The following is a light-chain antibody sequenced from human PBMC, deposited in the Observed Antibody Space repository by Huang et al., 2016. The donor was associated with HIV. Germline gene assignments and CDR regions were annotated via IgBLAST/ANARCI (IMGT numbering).Light chain of an antibody. CDR1: QTISNY. CDR3: QQGLSSPDYT. Sequence: DIQMTQSPASLSASVGDSVTITCRASQTISNYLNWYHQKPGKAPKLLIYAASSLQSGVPSMFSGSGSGTDFTLTISSLQPEDFATYYCQQGLSSPDYTFGQGTTLEIK. V-gene: IGKV1-39*01. CDR2: AAS. J-gene: IGKJ2*01.